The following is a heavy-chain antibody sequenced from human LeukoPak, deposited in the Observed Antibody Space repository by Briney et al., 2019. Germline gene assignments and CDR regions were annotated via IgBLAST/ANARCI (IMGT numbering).Heavy chain of an antibody. J-gene: IGHJ4*02. CDR3: AKERRDVVVPAAMGY. V-gene: IGHV3-23*01. Sequence: GGSLRLSCAASGFTFSSYAMSWVRQAPGKGLEWVSAISGSGGSTYYADSVKGRFTISRDNSKNTLYLRMNSLRAEDTAVYYCAKERRDVVVPAAMGYWGQGTLVTVSS. D-gene: IGHD2-2*01. CDR2: ISGSGGST. CDR1: GFTFSSYA.